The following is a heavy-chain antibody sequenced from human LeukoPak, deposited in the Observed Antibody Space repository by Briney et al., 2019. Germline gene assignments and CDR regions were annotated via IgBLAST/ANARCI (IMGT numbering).Heavy chain of an antibody. D-gene: IGHD3-9*01. J-gene: IGHJ4*02. CDR2: IKIKTDGGTT. V-gene: IGHV3-15*01. CDR3: TTAYDILTGYYNVY. Sequence: GGSLRLSCAASGFTFSNAWMSWVRQAPGKGLEWVGRIKIKTDGGTTDYAAPVKGSFTISRDDSKNTLYLQMNSLKTEDTAVYYCTTAYDILTGYYNVYWGQGTLVTVSS. CDR1: GFTFSNAW.